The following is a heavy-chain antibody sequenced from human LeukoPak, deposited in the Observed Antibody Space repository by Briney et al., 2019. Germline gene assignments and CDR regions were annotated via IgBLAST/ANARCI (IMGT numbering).Heavy chain of an antibody. J-gene: IGHJ6*02. CDR3: ARRKNYDFWSGSHYYGMDV. CDR2: IYYSGST. V-gene: IGHV4-59*08. D-gene: IGHD3-3*01. CDR1: GGSISSYY. Sequence: SETLSLTCTVSGGSISSYYWSWIRQPPGKGLEWIGYIYYSGSTNYNPSLKSRVTISVDTSKNQFSLKLSSVTAADTAVYYCARRKNYDFWSGSHYYGMDVWGQGTTVTVSS.